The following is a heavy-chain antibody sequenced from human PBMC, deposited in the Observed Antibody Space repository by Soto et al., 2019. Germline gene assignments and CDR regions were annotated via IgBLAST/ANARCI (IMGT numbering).Heavy chain of an antibody. Sequence: SVKVSCKTSGYTFTGYSMHCVRQAPGQGLEWMGMINSKVGSTRYAKKFQGRATMTRDTSTSTVYMELSNLRSEDTAVYYCVRSPAAFHGMDVWGHGTTVTVSS. J-gene: IGHJ6*02. D-gene: IGHD2-2*01. CDR3: VRSPAAFHGMDV. CDR1: GYTFTGYS. CDR2: INSKVGST. V-gene: IGHV1-46*01.